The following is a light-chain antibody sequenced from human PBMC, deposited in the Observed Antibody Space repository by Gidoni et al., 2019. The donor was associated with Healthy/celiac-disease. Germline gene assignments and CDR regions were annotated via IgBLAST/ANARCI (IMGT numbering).Light chain of an antibody. CDR3: SSYTSSSTLGGV. CDR1: SSDVGGYNY. Sequence: QSALTQPASVSGSPGQSITISCTGTSSDVGGYNYVAWYQQHPGKAPKLMNYEVSNRPSGVSNRFSGSKSGHPASLTISGLQAEDEADYYCSSYTSSSTLGGVFGTGTKVT. V-gene: IGLV2-14*01. CDR2: EVS. J-gene: IGLJ1*01.